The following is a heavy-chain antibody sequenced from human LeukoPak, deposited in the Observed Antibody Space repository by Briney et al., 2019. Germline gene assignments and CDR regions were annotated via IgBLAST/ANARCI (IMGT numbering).Heavy chain of an antibody. V-gene: IGHV4-34*01. CDR2: INHSGST. D-gene: IGHD3-16*01. J-gene: IGHJ5*02. Sequence: SETLSLTCAVYGGSFSGYYWSWIRQPPGKGLEWIGEINHSGSTNYNPSLKSRVTISVDTSKNQFSLKLSSVTAADTAVYYCARGARWTFGGVPGRFDPWGQGTLVTVSS. CDR3: ARGARWTFGGVPGRFDP. CDR1: GGSFSGYY.